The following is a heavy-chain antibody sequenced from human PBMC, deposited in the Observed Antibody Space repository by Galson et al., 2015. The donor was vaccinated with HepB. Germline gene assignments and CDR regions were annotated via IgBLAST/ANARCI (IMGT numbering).Heavy chain of an antibody. CDR1: GFTFSSYS. V-gene: IGHV3-21*01. D-gene: IGHD4/OR15-4a*01. CDR2: ISSSSTYI. J-gene: IGHJ6*02. Sequence: SLRLSCAASGFTFSSYSMNWVRQAPGKGLEWVSFISSSSTYIYYADSMKGRFTISRDDAKYSLFLQMNSLRAEDTAVYYCAREDGANGYYDHYGMDVWGQGTTVTVSS. CDR3: AREDGANGYYDHYGMDV.